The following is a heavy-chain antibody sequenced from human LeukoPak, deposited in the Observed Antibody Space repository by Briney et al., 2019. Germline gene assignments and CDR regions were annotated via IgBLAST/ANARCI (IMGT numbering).Heavy chain of an antibody. D-gene: IGHD3-3*01. V-gene: IGHV1-2*02. J-gene: IGHJ6*03. CDR1: GYTFTGYY. CDR3: ARASDYDFWSGPPYYMDV. Sequence: ASVKVSCKASGYTFTGYYMHRVRQAPGQGLEWMGWINPNSGGTNYAQKFQGRVTMTRDTSISTAYMELSRLRSDDTAVYYCARASDYDFWSGPPYYMDVWGKGTTVTVSS. CDR2: INPNSGGT.